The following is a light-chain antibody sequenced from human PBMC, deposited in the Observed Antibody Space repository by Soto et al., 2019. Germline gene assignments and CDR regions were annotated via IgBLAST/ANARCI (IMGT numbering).Light chain of an antibody. CDR2: DTS. V-gene: IGKV3-15*01. Sequence: EVVMMQSPATLSVSPGDGATLSCRASQNVHSNLAWYQQKPGQAPRLIIYDTSTRATDIPFRFSGGGSGTEFTITISSLQSEDFGVYYCQQYNNWPLTFGGGTKVEIK. CDR1: QNVHSN. J-gene: IGKJ4*01. CDR3: QQYNNWPLT.